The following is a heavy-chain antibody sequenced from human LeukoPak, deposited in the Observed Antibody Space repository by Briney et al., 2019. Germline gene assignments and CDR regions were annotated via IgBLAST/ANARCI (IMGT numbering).Heavy chain of an antibody. J-gene: IGHJ4*02. CDR3: ARVRYSSGWYEDY. Sequence: SSETLSLTCTVSGGSVSSGSYYWSWIRQPPGKGLEWIGYIYYSGSTEYNPSLKSRVTISVDTSKNQFSLKLSSVTAADTAVYYCARVRYSSGWYEDYWGQGTLVTVSS. CDR1: GGSVSSGSYY. CDR2: IYYSGST. D-gene: IGHD6-19*01. V-gene: IGHV4-61*01.